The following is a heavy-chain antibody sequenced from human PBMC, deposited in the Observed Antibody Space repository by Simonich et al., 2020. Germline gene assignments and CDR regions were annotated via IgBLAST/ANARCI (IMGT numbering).Heavy chain of an antibody. J-gene: IGHJ1*01. D-gene: IGHD6-13*01. V-gene: IGHV1-2*02. CDR2: TNPNSGGT. CDR1: GYTFTGYY. Sequence: QVQLVQSGAEVKKPGASVKVSCKASGYTFTGYYMHWVRQAPGQGLEWMGRTNPNSGGTNHAQKFQGRVTMTRDTSISTAYMELSRLRSDDTAVYYCARSHIAAAGTGYFQHWGQGTLVTVSS. CDR3: ARSHIAAAGTGYFQH.